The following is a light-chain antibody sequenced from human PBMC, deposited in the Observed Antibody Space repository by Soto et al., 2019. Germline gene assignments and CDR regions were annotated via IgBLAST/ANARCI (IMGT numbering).Light chain of an antibody. CDR1: QITSW. J-gene: IGKJ4*01. V-gene: IGKV1-12*02. CDR3: QEANSFT. Sequence: DIQMTQSPSSVSASVGDRVTITCRASQITSWLAWYQQKPGEAPKLLIYATSSLQSGVPSRFSGSGSGTDFTLTISSLQPDDFATYFFQEANSFTFGGGTKVEIQ. CDR2: ATS.